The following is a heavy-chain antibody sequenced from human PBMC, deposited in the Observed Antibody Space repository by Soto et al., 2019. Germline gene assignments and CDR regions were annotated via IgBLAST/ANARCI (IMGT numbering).Heavy chain of an antibody. CDR3: ARRRYCGADCYSQYYYGMDI. J-gene: IGHJ6*02. CDR1: GDTFSSYT. V-gene: IGHV1-69*02. CDR2: VIPVLGVT. D-gene: IGHD2-21*02. Sequence: QVQLVQSGAELKKPGSSVKVSCRSGGDTFSSYTVSWVRQAPGQGLEWMGRVIPVLGVTNYARKFQGRVSITAEKSTSAAYLELRSVTSGDSAVYYCARRRYCGADCYSQYYYGMDIGGQGTTVIVSS.